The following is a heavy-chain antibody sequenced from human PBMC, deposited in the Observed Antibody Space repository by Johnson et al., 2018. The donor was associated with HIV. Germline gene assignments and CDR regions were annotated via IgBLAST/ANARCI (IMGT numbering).Heavy chain of an antibody. CDR3: ARGNYYGSGSYGAFDI. CDR1: GFTFDDYG. Sequence: VQLVESGGGVVRPGGSLRLSCAASGFTFDDYGMSWVRQAPGKGLEWVSGINWNGGSTGDADSVEGRFTISRDNAKNSLYLQMNSLRAEDTALYYCARGNYYGSGSYGAFDIWGQGTMVTVSS. D-gene: IGHD3-10*01. CDR2: INWNGGST. V-gene: IGHV3-20*04. J-gene: IGHJ3*02.